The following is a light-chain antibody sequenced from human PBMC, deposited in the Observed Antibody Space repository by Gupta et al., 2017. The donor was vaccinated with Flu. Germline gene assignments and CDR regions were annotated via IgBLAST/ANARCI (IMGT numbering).Light chain of an antibody. J-gene: IGLJ1*01. Sequence: DHVSWYQQYPGKAPKLIIFDVSHRLSGISNRFSGSKSGSTASLTISGLQAEDEADYYCKSFASSIAYLFGTGTQVTVL. CDR2: DVS. CDR1: DH. CDR3: KSFASSIAYL. V-gene: IGLV2-14*03.